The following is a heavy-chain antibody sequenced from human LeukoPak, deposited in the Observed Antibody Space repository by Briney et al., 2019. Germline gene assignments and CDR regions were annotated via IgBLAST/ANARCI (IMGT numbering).Heavy chain of an antibody. D-gene: IGHD2-15*01. J-gene: IGHJ4*02. CDR3: AKDRAISGVGWYYFDY. CDR2: ISGSGGST. V-gene: IGHV3-23*01. Sequence: TGGSLRLSCAASGFTFSSYAMKWVRQAPGKGLEWVSAISGSGGSTYYADSVKGRFTISRDNYKNTLYLQKNSLRAEDTAVYYCAKDRAISGVGWYYFDYWGQGTLVTVSS. CDR1: GFTFSSYA.